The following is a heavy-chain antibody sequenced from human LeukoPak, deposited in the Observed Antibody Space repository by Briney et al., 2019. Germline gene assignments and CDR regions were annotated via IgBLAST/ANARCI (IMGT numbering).Heavy chain of an antibody. CDR3: ARGVFYGGRNQYIWFDL. CDR2: INHSGST. J-gene: IGHJ5*02. D-gene: IGHD4-23*01. V-gene: IGHV4-34*01. Sequence: SETLSLTCAVYGGSFSGYYWSWIRQPPGKGLEWIGEINHSGSTNYNPSLKSRVTISVDTSKNQFSLKLSSVTAADTAVYYCARGVFYGGRNQYIWFDLWGQGTLVTVSS. CDR1: GGSFSGYY.